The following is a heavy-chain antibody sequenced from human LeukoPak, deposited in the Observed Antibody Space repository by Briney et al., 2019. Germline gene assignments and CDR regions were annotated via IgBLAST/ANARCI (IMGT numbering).Heavy chain of an antibody. D-gene: IGHD3-22*01. V-gene: IGHV4-4*02. CDR3: ARVVRGYYDSNGAYYFDY. CDR2: IYHSGST. Sequence: RASETLSLTCAVSGGSISSSNWWSWVRQPPGKGLEWIGEIYHSGSTNYNPSLKSRITISVDTSKNQFSLKLNSVTAADTAVYYCARVVRGYYDSNGAYYFDYWGQGTLVTVSS. J-gene: IGHJ4*02. CDR1: GGSISSSNW.